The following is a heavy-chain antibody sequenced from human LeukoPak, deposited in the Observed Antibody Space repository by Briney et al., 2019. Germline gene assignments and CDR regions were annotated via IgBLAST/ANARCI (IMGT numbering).Heavy chain of an antibody. D-gene: IGHD4-17*01. CDR3: AKGGGDYGDYFDY. CDR2: ISSSGGYI. V-gene: IGHV3-21*01. CDR1: GFTFSSYS. J-gene: IGHJ4*02. Sequence: GGSLRLSCAASGFTFSSYSMNWVRQAPGKGLEWVSSISSSGGYIYYADSVKGRFTISRDNAKNSLYLQMNSLRAEDTAVYYCAKGGGDYGDYFDYWGQGTLVTVSS.